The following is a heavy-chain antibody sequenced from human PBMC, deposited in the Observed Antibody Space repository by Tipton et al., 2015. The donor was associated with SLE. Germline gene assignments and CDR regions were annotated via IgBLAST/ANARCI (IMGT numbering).Heavy chain of an antibody. CDR2: INHSGGT. Sequence: TLSLTCAVYGGSFSGYFWSWIRQPPGKGLEWIGEINHSGGTNYNPSLKRRVTISGDTSKNQFSLRLNSVTAADTAVYYCAGVVAIPDYHIYAVDVWGQGTTVTVSS. V-gene: IGHV4-34*01. J-gene: IGHJ6*02. CDR3: AGVVAIPDYHIYAVDV. D-gene: IGHD2-21*01. CDR1: GGSFSGYF.